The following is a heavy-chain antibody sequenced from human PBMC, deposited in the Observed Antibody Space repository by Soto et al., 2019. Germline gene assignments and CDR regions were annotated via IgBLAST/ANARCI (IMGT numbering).Heavy chain of an antibody. CDR2: ISYDGSNK. Sequence: VQLLESGGGLVQPGGSLRLSCAASGFTFSSYAMHWVRQAPGKGLEWVAVISYDGSNKYYADSVKGRFTISRDNSKNTLYLQMNSLRAEDTAVYYCARERRYCSGGSCYGGAFDYWGQGTLVTVSS. CDR3: ARERRYCSGGSCYGGAFDY. D-gene: IGHD2-15*01. CDR1: GFTFSSYA. J-gene: IGHJ4*02. V-gene: IGHV3-30-3*01.